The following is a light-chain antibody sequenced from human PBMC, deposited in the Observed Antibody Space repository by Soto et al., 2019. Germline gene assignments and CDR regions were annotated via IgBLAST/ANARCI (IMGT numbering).Light chain of an antibody. CDR1: QSISSY. Sequence: DIQMTQSPSSLSASVGDRVTITCRASQSISSYLNWYQQKPGKAPKLLMYAASSLQSGVPSRFRGSRSGTDFTLTISSLQPEDFATYYCQQSYSTPRTFGQGTKVEIK. V-gene: IGKV1-39*01. J-gene: IGKJ1*01. CDR3: QQSYSTPRT. CDR2: AAS.